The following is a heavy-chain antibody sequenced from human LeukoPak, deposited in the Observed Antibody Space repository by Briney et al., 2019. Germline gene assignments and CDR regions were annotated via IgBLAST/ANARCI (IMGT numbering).Heavy chain of an antibody. CDR1: GLTVSSKY. V-gene: IGHV3-66*01. CDR3: ASPQGGSMDV. D-gene: IGHD3-16*01. J-gene: IGHJ6*02. Sequence: GGSLRLSCVVSGLTVSSKYMSWVRQAPGKGLEWVSLIYSAGSTYYADSVKGRFIISRDNSKNTLYLRMNSLRAEDTAVYYCASPQGGSMDVWGQGTTVIVSS. CDR2: IYSAGST.